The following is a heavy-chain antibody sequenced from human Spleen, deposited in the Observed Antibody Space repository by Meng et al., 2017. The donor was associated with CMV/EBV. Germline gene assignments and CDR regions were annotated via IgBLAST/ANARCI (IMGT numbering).Heavy chain of an antibody. D-gene: IGHD3-10*01. J-gene: IGHJ5*02. CDR1: YW. V-gene: IGHV3-7*01. Sequence: YWKTRVGQAKGRGMEWVANIKQDGREKYYVDSVKGRFTITRDNDKNSLYLQMNSLRAEDTAVYYCARHLKRIYYYGSGSYYNEDWFDPWGQGTLVTVSS. CDR2: IKQDGREK. CDR3: ARHLKRIYYYGSGSYYNEDWFDP.